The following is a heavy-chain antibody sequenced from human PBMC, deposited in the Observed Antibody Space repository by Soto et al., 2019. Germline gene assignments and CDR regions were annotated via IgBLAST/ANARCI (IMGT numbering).Heavy chain of an antibody. CDR3: ARLSRYSGYDFPALNFGY. V-gene: IGHV5-10-1*01. Sequence: PGESLKISCKGSGYSFTSYWISWVRQMPGKGLEWMGRIDPSDSYTNYSPSFQGHVTISADKSISTAYLQWSSLKASDTAMYYCARLSRYSGYDFPALNFGYWGQGTLVTVSS. CDR1: GYSFTSYW. CDR2: IDPSDSYT. J-gene: IGHJ4*02. D-gene: IGHD5-12*01.